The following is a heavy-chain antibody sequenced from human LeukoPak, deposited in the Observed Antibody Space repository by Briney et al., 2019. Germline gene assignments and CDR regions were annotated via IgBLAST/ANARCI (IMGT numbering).Heavy chain of an antibody. D-gene: IGHD2/OR15-2a*01. CDR3: ARSGPISLRF. CDR1: GYSFTDYD. J-gene: IGHJ4*02. V-gene: IGHV1-8*01. CDR2: MNPKTANT. Sequence: ASVKVSCKTSGYSFTDYDIHWVRQATGQGLEWMGWMNPKTANTEYAQKFQGRVTLTWTTSISTAYMELSSLKSEDTAVYFCARSGPISLRFWGQGTLVTVSS.